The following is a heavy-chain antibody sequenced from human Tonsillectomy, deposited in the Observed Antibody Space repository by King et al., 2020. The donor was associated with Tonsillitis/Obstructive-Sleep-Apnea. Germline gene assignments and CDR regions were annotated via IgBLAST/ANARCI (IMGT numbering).Heavy chain of an antibody. CDR2: ISSRSSSI. CDR3: ARDSRVVAATRNDY. Sequence: EVQLVESGGGLVKPGGSLRLSCAASGFTFSSYSMNWVRQAPGEGLEWVSSISSRSSSIFYAESVKGRFTIPTDNAKNSLYLQMNSLRAEDTAVYYCARDSRVVAATRNDYWGQGTLVTVSS. D-gene: IGHD2-15*01. CDR1: GFTFSSYS. J-gene: IGHJ4*02. V-gene: IGHV3-21*01.